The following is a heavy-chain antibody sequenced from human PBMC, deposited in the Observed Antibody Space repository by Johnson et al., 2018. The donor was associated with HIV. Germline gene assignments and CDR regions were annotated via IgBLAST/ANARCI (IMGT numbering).Heavy chain of an antibody. CDR1: GFTFSNYG. D-gene: IGHD3-16*01. V-gene: IGHV3-30*03. CDR2: ISYDGSNK. Sequence: QVQLVESGGGVVQPGRSLRLSCAASGFTFSNYGIHWVRQAPGKGLEWVAVISYDGSNKYYADSVKGRFTISRDNYKDTLYLQMGSLRAEDMAVYYCARGQGGAIPHDAFDIWGQGTVVTVSS. J-gene: IGHJ3*02. CDR3: ARGQGGAIPHDAFDI.